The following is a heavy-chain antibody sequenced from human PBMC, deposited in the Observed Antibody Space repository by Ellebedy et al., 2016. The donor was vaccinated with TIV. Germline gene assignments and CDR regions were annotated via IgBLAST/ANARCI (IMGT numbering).Heavy chain of an antibody. V-gene: IGHV3-7*02. J-gene: IGHJ5*02. CDR3: ARWYDDSWTGYYT. CDR2: IKYDGSEK. CDR1: GFTFSTYW. D-gene: IGHD3-3*01. Sequence: PGGSLRLSCAASGFTFSTYWMSWVRQAPGKGLEWVANIKYDGSEKYYVKSVKGRLTISRDNAKNSLYLQMDSLRAEDTAVYYCARWYDDSWTGYYTWGQGTLVTVSS.